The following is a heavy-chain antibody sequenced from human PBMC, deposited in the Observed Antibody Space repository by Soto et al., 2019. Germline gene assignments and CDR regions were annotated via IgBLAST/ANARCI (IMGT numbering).Heavy chain of an antibody. CDR1: GFSLRTSG. V-gene: IGHV3-33*01. D-gene: IGHD6-19*01. CDR3: ARDVVTAVAGSVNCFDP. J-gene: IGHJ5*02. Sequence: QVQLVESGGGVVQSGRSLTLSCAASGFSLRTSGMHWLRRAPGKGLEWVGFIWYDGTKRFYANSVKGRSTISKDNSNNILYLQMSGLRAEDTAVYYCARDVVTAVAGSVNCFDPWGQGTLVTVSS. CDR2: IWYDGTKR.